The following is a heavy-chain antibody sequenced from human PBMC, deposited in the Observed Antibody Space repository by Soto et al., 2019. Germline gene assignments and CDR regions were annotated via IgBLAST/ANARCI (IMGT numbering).Heavy chain of an antibody. CDR1: GGTFRSCS. J-gene: IGHJ6*02. Sequence: SVKVTWEASGGTFRSCSISWVRQATGQGLEWMGGIIPIFEITNYAQKFQGRVTITADESTSTAYMELSSLGSDDTAVYYCARPDEGGYSSNHHYYYALDVWVQGTTVTVSS. V-gene: IGHV1-69*13. CDR2: IIPIFEIT. CDR3: ARPDEGGYSSNHHYYYALDV. D-gene: IGHD3-22*01.